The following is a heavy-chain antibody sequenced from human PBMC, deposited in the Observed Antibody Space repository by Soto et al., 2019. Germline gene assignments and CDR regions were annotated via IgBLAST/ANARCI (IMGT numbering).Heavy chain of an antibody. J-gene: IGHJ6*02. D-gene: IGHD2-8*02. CDR3: ARIDCTGNNCNPYYHYGMDV. V-gene: IGHV3-23*01. CDR1: GFTLSNYP. Sequence: GGSLRLSCAASGFTLSNYPMSWVRQAPGKGLEWVSAISGGGGTTYYADPVKGPFTISRDNSKNTLYLQMNSLRDEDTAVYYCARIDCTGNNCNPYYHYGMDVWGQGTTATVSS. CDR2: ISGGGGTT.